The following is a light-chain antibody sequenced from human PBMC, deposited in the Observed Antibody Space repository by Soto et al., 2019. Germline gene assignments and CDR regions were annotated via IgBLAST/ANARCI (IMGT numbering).Light chain of an antibody. J-gene: IGLJ2*01. CDR2: FDS. CDR1: SSNVGGNT. Sequence: QSVLTQPPSASGTPGQGVTISCSGSSSNVGGNTVNWYQHLPGTAPKLLMYFDSQRPSGVSVRFSGSKSGTSASLAISGLQAEDEADYYCQSFDKYLSAVVFGGGTKVTVL. V-gene: IGLV1-44*01. CDR3: QSFDKYLSAVV.